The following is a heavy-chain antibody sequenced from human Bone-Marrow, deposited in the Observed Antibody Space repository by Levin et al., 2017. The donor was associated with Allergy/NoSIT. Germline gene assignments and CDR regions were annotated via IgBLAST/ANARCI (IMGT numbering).Heavy chain of an antibody. D-gene: IGHD5-12*01. Sequence: GESLKISCAASGFTFSSYAMTWVRQVPGKGLEWVSTLSGSGSDTYYAGSVKGRFTISRDNSKNMFFLQMSSLRAEDTALYYCAKEDNGYDRSWGQGTLVTVSS. CDR2: LSGSGSDT. CDR3: AKEDNGYDRS. CDR1: GFTFSSYA. J-gene: IGHJ4*02. V-gene: IGHV3-23*01.